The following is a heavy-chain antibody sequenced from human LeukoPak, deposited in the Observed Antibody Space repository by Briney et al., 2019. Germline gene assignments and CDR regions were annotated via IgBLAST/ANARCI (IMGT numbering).Heavy chain of an antibody. Sequence: SGGSLRLSCAASGFTFSSYAMSWVRQAPGRGLEWVSAISGSGGSTYYADSVKGRFTISRENSKNTLYLQMNSLRADDTAVYYCARLNSGCSCYSRALDYWGQGTLVTVSS. CDR1: GFTFSSYA. D-gene: IGHD2-15*01. CDR3: ARLNSGCSCYSRALDY. J-gene: IGHJ4*02. V-gene: IGHV3-23*01. CDR2: ISGSGGST.